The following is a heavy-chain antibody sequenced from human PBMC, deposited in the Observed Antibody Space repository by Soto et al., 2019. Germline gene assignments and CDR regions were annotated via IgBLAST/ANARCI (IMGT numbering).Heavy chain of an antibody. D-gene: IGHD3-3*01. CDR2: IKSKTDGGTT. J-gene: IGHJ6*02. CDR1: GFTFSNAW. CDR3: TTDPARRFLEWLSPYYGMDV. Sequence: PGGSLRLSCAASGFTFSNAWMSWVRQAPGKGLEWVGRIKSKTDGGTTDYAAPVKDRFTISRDDSKNTLYLQMNSLKTEDTAVYYCTTDPARRFLEWLSPYYGMDVWGQGTTVTV. V-gene: IGHV3-15*01.